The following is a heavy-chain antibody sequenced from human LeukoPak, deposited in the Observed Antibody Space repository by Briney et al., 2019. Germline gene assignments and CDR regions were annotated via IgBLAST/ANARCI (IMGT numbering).Heavy chain of an antibody. V-gene: IGHV4-39*07. D-gene: IGHD3-10*01. J-gene: IGHJ4*02. CDR1: GGSISSSSYY. CDR3: ARGGNYYGSGSYYTH. Sequence: SETLSLTCTVSGGSISSSSYYWGWIRQPPGKGLEWVGSIYSSGSTYSNPSLKSRVTISVDTSKNQFSLKLSSVTAADTAVYYCARGGNYYGSGSYYTHWGQGTLVTVSS. CDR2: IYSSGST.